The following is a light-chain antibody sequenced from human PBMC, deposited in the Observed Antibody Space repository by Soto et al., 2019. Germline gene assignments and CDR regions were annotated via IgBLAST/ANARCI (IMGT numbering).Light chain of an antibody. J-gene: IGKJ4*01. CDR3: QPYNNWPLT. CDR2: DTS. V-gene: IGKV3-15*01. CDR1: QGIGDT. Sequence: GMKESPATLSVSTREGATLSCRASQGIGDTLAWYQHKPGQTPRLLIYDTSTRATGVPTRFSGSRSGAEFTLTIYSLQSEDFAVYYCQPYNNWPLTFGGGSNVDI.